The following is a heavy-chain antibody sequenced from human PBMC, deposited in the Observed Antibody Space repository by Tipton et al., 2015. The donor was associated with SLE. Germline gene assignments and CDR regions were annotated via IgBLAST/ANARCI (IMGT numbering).Heavy chain of an antibody. D-gene: IGHD1-26*01. J-gene: IGHJ4*02. Sequence: GLVKPSETLSLTCTVSGGSISYYYWSWIRQPPGKGLEWIGYINYSGSTHYNPSLKSRVTILIHTSTDQFSLEVRSVTAADTAVYYCARDLSGRSGSFDYWGQGTLVTVSS. CDR3: ARDLSGRSGSFDY. CDR1: GGSISYYY. V-gene: IGHV4-59*01. CDR2: INYSGST.